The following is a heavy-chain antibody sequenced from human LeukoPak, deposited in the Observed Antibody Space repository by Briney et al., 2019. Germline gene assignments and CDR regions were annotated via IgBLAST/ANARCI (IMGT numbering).Heavy chain of an antibody. D-gene: IGHD3-10*01. CDR3: ARLGKGMGAFDI. Sequence: GGSLRLSCEASGFTFSSYWMSWVRQAPGKGLEWVANIKQDGSEKYYVDSVKGRFTISRDNAKNSLYLQMNSLRAEDTAVYYCARLGKGMGAFDIWGQGTMVTVSS. V-gene: IGHV3-7*01. CDR1: GFTFSSYW. CDR2: IKQDGSEK. J-gene: IGHJ3*02.